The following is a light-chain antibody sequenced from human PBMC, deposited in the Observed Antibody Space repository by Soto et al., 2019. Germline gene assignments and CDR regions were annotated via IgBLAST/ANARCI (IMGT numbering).Light chain of an antibody. CDR2: SAS. V-gene: IGKV3-15*01. J-gene: IGKJ1*01. Sequence: ETVMTQSPATLSLSPGDTATLSCRPSQSVSTNLVWYQQRPGQAPRLLIYSASNRATGIPARFSGSGSETEFTLTISSLQSEDSELYYYQRYKNRPPWTFGQGTKVEV. CDR3: QRYKNRPPWT. CDR1: QSVSTN.